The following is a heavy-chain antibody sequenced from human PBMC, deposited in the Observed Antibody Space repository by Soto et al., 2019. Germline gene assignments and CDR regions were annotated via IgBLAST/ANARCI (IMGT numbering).Heavy chain of an antibody. Sequence: SETLSLTCAVSGVSISSGNWWTWVRQTPQRGLEYIGEIFHDGTANYYPSFESRVSMSVDTSKNQFSLRLYSVTAADTAVYYCVRGPYNYNSRYFDYWGQGTLVTVSS. J-gene: IGHJ4*02. CDR1: GVSISSGNW. D-gene: IGHD1-1*01. CDR2: IFHDGTA. CDR3: VRGPYNYNSRYFDY. V-gene: IGHV4-4*02.